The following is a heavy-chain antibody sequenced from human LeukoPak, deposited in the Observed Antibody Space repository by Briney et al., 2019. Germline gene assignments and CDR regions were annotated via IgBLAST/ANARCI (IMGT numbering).Heavy chain of an antibody. Sequence: PGGSLTLPCAASGFPFRDTWMSWVRQAPGKGLEWVGHIKSKTDGGTTDYAAHVKGRFTISRDDSRNTVYLQMNSLKTEDTAVYYCTIDYRYLYWQSSLECWGRGALVTVSS. V-gene: IGHV3-15*01. CDR3: TIDYRYLYWQSSLEC. J-gene: IGHJ4*02. CDR2: IKSKTDGGTT. CDR1: GFPFRDTW. D-gene: IGHD3-9*01.